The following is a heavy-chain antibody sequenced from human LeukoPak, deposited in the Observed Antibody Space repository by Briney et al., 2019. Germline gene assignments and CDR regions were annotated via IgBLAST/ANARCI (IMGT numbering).Heavy chain of an antibody. CDR1: GGSISSGDYY. CDR3: AREKAVYGSGSYLF. J-gene: IGHJ4*02. Sequence: SQTLSLTCTVSGGSISSGDYYWRWIRQPPGKGLEWLGYIYYSGSTYYNPSLKSRITISVDTSKNQFSLKLSSVTAADTAVYYCAREKAVYGSGSYLFWGRGTLVTVSS. V-gene: IGHV4-30-4*01. D-gene: IGHD3-10*01. CDR2: IYYSGST.